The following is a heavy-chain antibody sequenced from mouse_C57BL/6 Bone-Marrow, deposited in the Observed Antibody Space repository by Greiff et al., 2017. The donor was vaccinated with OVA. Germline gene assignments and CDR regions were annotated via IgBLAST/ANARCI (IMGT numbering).Heavy chain of an antibody. CDR3: ARRYYGSSWYFDV. Sequence: QVQLQQPGAELVKPGASVKMSCKASGYTFTSYWITWVKQRPGQGLEWIGDLYPGSGSTNYNEKFKSKATLTVDTSSSTAYMQLRSLTSEDSAVDDCARRYYGSSWYFDVWGTGTTVTVSS. CDR1: GYTFTSYW. D-gene: IGHD1-1*01. V-gene: IGHV1-55*01. J-gene: IGHJ1*03. CDR2: LYPGSGST.